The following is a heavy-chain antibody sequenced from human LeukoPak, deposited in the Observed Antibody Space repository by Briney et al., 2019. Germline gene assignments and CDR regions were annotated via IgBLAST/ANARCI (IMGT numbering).Heavy chain of an antibody. CDR3: ARGYAQFEGAWGVDSGWYGGNYYYGMDV. CDR2: INSRSSTI. CDR1: GFTFSTHD. D-gene: IGHD6-19*01. Sequence: PGGSLRLSCAASGFTFSTHDVNWVRQAPGKGLEWVSFINSRSSTIYYADSVKGRFTISRDNAKNSLYLQMNSLRAEDTAVYYCARGYAQFEGAWGVDSGWYGGNYYYGMDVWGQGTTVTVSS. J-gene: IGHJ6*02. V-gene: IGHV3-48*04.